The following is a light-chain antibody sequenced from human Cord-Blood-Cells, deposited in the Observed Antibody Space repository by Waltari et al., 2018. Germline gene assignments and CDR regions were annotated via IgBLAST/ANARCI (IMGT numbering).Light chain of an antibody. CDR3: QSYDSSKV. V-gene: IGLV6-57*01. Sequence: NFMLTQPHSLSESPGKTVTISCTRSRGTIASNSVQWYQQRPGSSPTTVIYEDNQRPSGVPDRFSGSIDSSSNSASLTISGLKTEDEADYYCQSYDSSKVFGGGTKLTVL. CDR2: EDN. J-gene: IGLJ2*01. CDR1: RGTIASNS.